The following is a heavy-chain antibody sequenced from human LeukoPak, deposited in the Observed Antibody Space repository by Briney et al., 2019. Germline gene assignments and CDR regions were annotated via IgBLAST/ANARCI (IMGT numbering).Heavy chain of an antibody. CDR2: IYHSGST. Sequence: SETLSLTCTVPGYSISSGYYWGWIRQPPGKGLEWIGYIYHSGSTYYNPSPKSRVTISVDRSKNQFSLKLSSVTAADTAVYYCARGCSSTTCYRGGFDYWGQGTLVTVSS. V-gene: IGHV4-38-2*02. CDR1: GYSISSGYY. D-gene: IGHD2-2*01. CDR3: ARGCSSTTCYRGGFDY. J-gene: IGHJ4*02.